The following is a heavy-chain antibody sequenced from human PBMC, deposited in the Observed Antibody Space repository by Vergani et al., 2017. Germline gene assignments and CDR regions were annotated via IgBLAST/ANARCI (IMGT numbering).Heavy chain of an antibody. J-gene: IGHJ3*02. CDR3: ARDPMVRAVIGAVDS. Sequence: QVQLQESGPGLVKPSETLSLTCSVSGNSISSDYYWGWIRQPPGKGLEWIGTINHSGGTYYNPSLKSRVTISVDTSKNQFSLKLTSVTAADTAVYYCARDPMVRAVIGAVDSWGLGTMVAVSA. CDR1: GNSISSDYY. D-gene: IGHD3-10*01. V-gene: IGHV4-38-2*02. CDR2: INHSGGT.